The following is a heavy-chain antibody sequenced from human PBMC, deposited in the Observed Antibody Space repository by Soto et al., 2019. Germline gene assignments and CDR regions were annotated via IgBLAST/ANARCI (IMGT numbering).Heavy chain of an antibody. Sequence: ASVKVSCKASGYTFTSYAMHWVRQAPGQRLEWMGWINAGNGNTKYSQKFQGRVTITRDTSASTAYMELSSLRSEDTAVYYCAGRALYCSGGSCYRYDDYWGQGTLVTVSS. J-gene: IGHJ4*02. CDR1: GYTFTSYA. CDR3: AGRALYCSGGSCYRYDDY. V-gene: IGHV1-3*01. D-gene: IGHD2-15*01. CDR2: INAGNGNT.